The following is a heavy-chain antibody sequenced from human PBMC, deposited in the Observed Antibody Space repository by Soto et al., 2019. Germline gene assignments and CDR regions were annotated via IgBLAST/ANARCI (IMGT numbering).Heavy chain of an antibody. CDR3: ARGGITMVRGVITPDPGYYYYGMDV. Sequence: GASVQVSCKASGYTFTGYYMHWVRQAPGQGLEWMGWINPNSGGTNYAQKFQGRVTMTRDTSISTAYMELSRLRSDDTAVYYCARGGITMVRGVITPDPGYYYYGMDVWGQGTTVTVSS. D-gene: IGHD3-10*01. CDR1: GYTFTGYY. J-gene: IGHJ6*02. V-gene: IGHV1-2*02. CDR2: INPNSGGT.